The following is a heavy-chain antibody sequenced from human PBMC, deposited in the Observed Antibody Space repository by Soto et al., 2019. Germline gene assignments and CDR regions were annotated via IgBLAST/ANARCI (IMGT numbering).Heavy chain of an antibody. J-gene: IGHJ5*02. V-gene: IGHV6-1*01. CDR3: ARLIGDRRYVP. CDR2: TYDWDKRYN. D-gene: IGHD3-9*01. Sequence: WQTLTLTCAIFGYRVSTNSASWVCIRQSKSIGLEGMSRTYDWDKRYNAYVVSVKGRITINPDTTNNQLSLKLNSATPDDTALYYCARLIGDRRYVPWGQRT. CDR1: GYRVSTNSAS.